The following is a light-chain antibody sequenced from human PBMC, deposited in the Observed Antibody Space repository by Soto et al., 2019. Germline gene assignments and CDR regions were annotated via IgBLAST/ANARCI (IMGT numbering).Light chain of an antibody. CDR2: EVS. J-gene: IGLJ1*01. CDR3: SSYTSSSTDV. Sequence: QSVPTQPASVSGSPGQSIIISCTGSSSDVGGYNYVSWYQQHPGKAPKLMIYEVSNRPSGVSNRFSGSKSGNTASLTISGLQAEDEADYYCSSYTSSSTDVFGTGTKVTVL. CDR1: SSDVGGYNY. V-gene: IGLV2-14*01.